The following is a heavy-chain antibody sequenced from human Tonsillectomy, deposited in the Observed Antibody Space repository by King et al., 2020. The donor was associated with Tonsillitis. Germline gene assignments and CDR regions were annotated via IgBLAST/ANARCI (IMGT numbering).Heavy chain of an antibody. D-gene: IGHD6-13*01. CDR1: GFTFSNAW. CDR3: TTVNSSSWYWYFDL. V-gene: IGHV3-15*01. J-gene: IGHJ2*01. CDR2: IKSKTDGGTT. Sequence: VQLVESGGGLVKPGGSLRLSCAASGFTFSNAWMSWVRQAPGKGLEWVGRIKSKTDGGTTDYAAPVKGRFTISRDDSKNTLYLQMNSLKTEDTAVYYCTTVNSSSWYWYFDLWGRGTLVTVSS.